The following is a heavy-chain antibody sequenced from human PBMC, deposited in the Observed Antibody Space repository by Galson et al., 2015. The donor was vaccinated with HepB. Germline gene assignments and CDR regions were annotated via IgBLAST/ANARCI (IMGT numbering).Heavy chain of an antibody. CDR2: IIPIFGTA. Sequence: QSGAEVKKPGESLKISCKASGGTFSSYAISWVRQAPGQGLEWMGGIIPIFGTANYAQKFQGRVTITADESTSTAYMELSSLRSEDTAVYYCARGNVVVPAANAVDYWGQGTLVTVSS. V-gene: IGHV1-69*01. D-gene: IGHD2-2*01. J-gene: IGHJ4*02. CDR1: GGTFSSYA. CDR3: ARGNVVVPAANAVDY.